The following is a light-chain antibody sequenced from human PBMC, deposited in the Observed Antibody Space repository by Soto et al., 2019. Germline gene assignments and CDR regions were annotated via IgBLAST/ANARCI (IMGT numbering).Light chain of an antibody. J-gene: IGKJ2*01. CDR3: MQATQYPPYT. V-gene: IGKV2-24*01. CDR2: KIS. Sequence: DIVMTQTPLSSPVTLGQPASISCRSSQSPLHSDGNTYLSWLQQRPGQPPRLLIYKISNRISGVPDRFSGSGAGTDCTLKISRVEAEDVGVYYCMQATQYPPYTLGQGTKLEI. CDR1: QSPLHSDGNTY.